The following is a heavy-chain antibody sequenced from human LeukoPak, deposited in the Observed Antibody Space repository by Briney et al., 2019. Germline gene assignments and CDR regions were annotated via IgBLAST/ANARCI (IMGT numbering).Heavy chain of an antibody. CDR2: ISYDGSNK. CDR3: ARDLDY. J-gene: IGHJ4*02. V-gene: IGHV3-30-3*01. Sequence: GGSLRLSCAASGYTFSSYAMHWVRQAPGKGLEWVAVISYDGSNKYYADSVKGRFTISRDNSKDTVYLQMNSLRAEDTAVFYCARDLDYWGQGTLVTVSS. CDR1: GYTFSSYA.